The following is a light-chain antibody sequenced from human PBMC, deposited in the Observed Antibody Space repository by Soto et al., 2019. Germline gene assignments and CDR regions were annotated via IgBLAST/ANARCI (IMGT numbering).Light chain of an antibody. J-gene: IGKJ5*01. CDR2: AAS. V-gene: IGKV1-6*01. CDR3: QQYEKWPPSIT. CDR1: QGIRND. Sequence: AIQMTESPSSLSESVGDRVTITCRASQGIRNDLGWYQQKPGSAPKLLIYAASTLQSGVPSRFSGSGSGTDFTLTISSLQPEDFAVYYCQQYEKWPPSITFGQGTRLEIK.